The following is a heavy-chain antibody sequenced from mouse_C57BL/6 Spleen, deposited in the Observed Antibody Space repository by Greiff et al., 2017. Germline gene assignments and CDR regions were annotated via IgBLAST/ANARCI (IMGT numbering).Heavy chain of an antibody. J-gene: IGHJ1*03. CDR1: GYTFTSYW. Sequence: VQRVESGAELVKPGASVKMSCKASGYTFTSYWITWVKQRPGQGLEWIGDIYPGSGSTNYNEKFKSKATLTVDTSSSTAYMQLSSLTSEDSAVYYCARRNYSNLYWYFDVWGTGTTVTVSS. V-gene: IGHV1-55*01. D-gene: IGHD2-5*01. CDR2: IYPGSGST. CDR3: ARRNYSNLYWYFDV.